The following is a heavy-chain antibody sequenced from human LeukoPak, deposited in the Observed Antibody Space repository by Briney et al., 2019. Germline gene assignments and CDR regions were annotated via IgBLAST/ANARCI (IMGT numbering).Heavy chain of an antibody. CDR3: ARASSGSYYYFTT. CDR1: GGSISSYS. D-gene: IGHD3-22*01. Sequence: PSETLSLTCTVSGGSISSYSWNWIRQPAGKGLEWIGRIYTSGSTNYNPSLKSRVTMSVDTSKNQFSLKPSSVTAADTAIYYCARASSGSYYYFTTGAREPWSPSPQ. V-gene: IGHV4-4*07. J-gene: IGHJ4*02. CDR2: IYTSGST.